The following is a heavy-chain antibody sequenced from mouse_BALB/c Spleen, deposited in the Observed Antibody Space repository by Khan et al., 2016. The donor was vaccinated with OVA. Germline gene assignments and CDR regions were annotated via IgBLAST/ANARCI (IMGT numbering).Heavy chain of an antibody. J-gene: IGHJ3*01. V-gene: IGHV1-77*01. CDR2: IYPGSGST. D-gene: IGHD1-1*01. CDR3: ARSYDGAWFAY. Sequence: QVQLQQSGPELVKPGASVKMSCKVSGYTFTDYVITWVKQRTGQGLEWIGEIYPGSGSTYYNEKFKGKATLTADKSSNTVNTQLSSLTSEDSAVYCCARSYDGAWFAYWGQGTLVTVSA. CDR1: GYTFTDYV.